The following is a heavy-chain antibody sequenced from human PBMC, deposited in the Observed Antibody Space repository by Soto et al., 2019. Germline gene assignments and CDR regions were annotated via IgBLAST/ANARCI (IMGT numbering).Heavy chain of an antibody. Sequence: QVQLVESGGGVVQPGRSLRLSCAASGFTFSTYGMHWVRQAPGKGLEWVAVIWYDGSNKYYADSVKGRFTISRDNSTNPLYLQMNSLRAEDTAVYYCARSPDGYSYGYGADYWGQGTLVTVSS. CDR2: IWYDGSNK. D-gene: IGHD5-18*01. CDR3: ARSPDGYSYGYGADY. V-gene: IGHV3-33*01. CDR1: GFTFSTYG. J-gene: IGHJ4*02.